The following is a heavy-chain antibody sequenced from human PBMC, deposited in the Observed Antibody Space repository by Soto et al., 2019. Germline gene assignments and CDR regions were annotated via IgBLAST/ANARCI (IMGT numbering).Heavy chain of an antibody. CDR3: VKDVYGLGVYYFDY. Sequence: GGSLRLSCSASGFTFSNYAMHWVRQAPGKGLEYVSVISSNGDSTYYADSVKGRFTISRDNSKNTLYLQMSSLRAEDTAMYYCVKDVYGLGVYYFDYWGQGTLVTVSS. J-gene: IGHJ4*02. D-gene: IGHD4-17*01. V-gene: IGHV3-64D*08. CDR1: GFTFSNYA. CDR2: ISSNGDST.